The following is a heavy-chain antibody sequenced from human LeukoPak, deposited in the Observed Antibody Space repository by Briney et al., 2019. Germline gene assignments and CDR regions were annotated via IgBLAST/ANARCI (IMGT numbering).Heavy chain of an antibody. CDR1: GGSISSGGYS. Sequence: SQTLSLTCAVSGGSISSGGYSWSWIRQPPGKGLEWIGYIYHSGSTYYNPSLKSRVTISVDRSKNQFSLKLSSVTAADTAVYYCAREVYFDWPYIETWGQGTLVTVSS. CDR2: IYHSGST. V-gene: IGHV4-30-2*01. J-gene: IGHJ5*02. CDR3: AREVYFDWPYIET. D-gene: IGHD3-9*01.